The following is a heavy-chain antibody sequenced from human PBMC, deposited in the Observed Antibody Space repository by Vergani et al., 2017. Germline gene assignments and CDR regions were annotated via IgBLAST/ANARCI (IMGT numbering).Heavy chain of an antibody. CDR3: VRDGGGVRGFIGIYYDYGMDG. CDR1: GYTFTGYY. Sequence: QVQLVQSGAEVKKPGASVKVSCKASGYTFTGYYMHWVRQAPGQGLEWMGWINPNSGGTNYAQKFQGRVTMTRDTSISTAYMELSRLRSDDTAVYYCVRDGGGVRGFIGIYYDYGMDGWGQGTTVTVSS. V-gene: IGHV1-2*02. J-gene: IGHJ6*02. D-gene: IGHD3-10*01. CDR2: INPNSGGT.